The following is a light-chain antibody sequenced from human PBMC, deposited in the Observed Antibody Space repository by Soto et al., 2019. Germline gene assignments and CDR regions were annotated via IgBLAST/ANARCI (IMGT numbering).Light chain of an antibody. CDR3: MQATQFPGT. J-gene: IGKJ2*01. CDR2: KIS. CDR1: QSLGHGYGNTY. Sequence: DIVMTQTPLSSPVTLGQPASISCRSSQSLGHGYGNTYLSWLQQRRGQPPRLLIYKISKRSSGVPDRFSGSGAGTDFTLKISKVEAEDVGVYYCMQATQFPGTFGQGTRLEIK. V-gene: IGKV2-24*01.